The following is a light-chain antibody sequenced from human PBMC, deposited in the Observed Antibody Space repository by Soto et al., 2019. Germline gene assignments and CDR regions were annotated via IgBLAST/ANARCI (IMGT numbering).Light chain of an antibody. CDR2: GAS. Sequence: ETVMTQSPATLCVAPGERATLSCRASQSVSSKLAWYQQKPGQAPRLLIYGASTRATGIPASFSGSGSGSEFTLSISSLKSEDSAVYYCQQYNNWPPITFGQGTRLEI. CDR3: QQYNNWPPIT. CDR1: QSVSSK. J-gene: IGKJ5*01. V-gene: IGKV3D-15*01.